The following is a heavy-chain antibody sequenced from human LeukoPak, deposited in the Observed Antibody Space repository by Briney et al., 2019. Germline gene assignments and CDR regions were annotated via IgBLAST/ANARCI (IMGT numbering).Heavy chain of an antibody. Sequence: GGSLRLSCAASGFTFSSYEMNWVRQAPGKGLEWVSYISSSGSTKYYADSVKGRFTISRDNAKNSLYLQMNSLRAKDTAAYYCARDQTGTTADFDSWGQGTLVTVSS. CDR3: ARDQTGTTADFDS. CDR1: GFTFSSYE. D-gene: IGHD1-1*01. V-gene: IGHV3-48*03. J-gene: IGHJ4*02. CDR2: ISSSGSTK.